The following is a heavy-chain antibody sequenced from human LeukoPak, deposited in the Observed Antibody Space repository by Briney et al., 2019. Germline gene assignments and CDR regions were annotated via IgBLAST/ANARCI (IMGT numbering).Heavy chain of an antibody. CDR1: GFTFSSYA. V-gene: IGHV3-23*01. D-gene: IGHD3-3*01. CDR2: ISGSGGST. J-gene: IGHJ4*02. Sequence: GGSLRLSCAASGFTFSSYAMSWVRQAPGKGLEWVSAISGSGGSTYYADSVKGRFTISRDNSKNTLYLQMNSLRAEDTAVYYCARHDFWSGYYVQPDYWAREPWSPSPQ. CDR3: ARHDFWSGYYVQPDY.